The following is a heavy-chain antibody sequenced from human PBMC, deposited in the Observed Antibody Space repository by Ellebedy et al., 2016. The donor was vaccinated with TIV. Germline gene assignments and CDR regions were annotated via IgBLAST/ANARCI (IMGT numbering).Heavy chain of an antibody. CDR1: GSTFTRYT. J-gene: IGHJ4*02. V-gene: IGHV3-23*01. Sequence: PGGSLRLSCLVSGSTFTRYTFNWVRQAPGKGLEWVSVITIDGTTTYYADSVEGRFTISRDNSKNTLFLQMNSLRAEDTDIYYCAKYGDSRGFFDYWGQGTLVTVSS. D-gene: IGHD2-21*02. CDR3: AKYGDSRGFFDY. CDR2: ITIDGTTT.